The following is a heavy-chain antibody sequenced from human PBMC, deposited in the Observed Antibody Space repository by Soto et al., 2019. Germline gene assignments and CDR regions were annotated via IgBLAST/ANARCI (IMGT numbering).Heavy chain of an antibody. CDR3: ARGRWTYDFWSGYNYGMDV. CDR2: INHSGST. D-gene: IGHD3-3*01. V-gene: IGHV4-34*01. Sequence: SETLSLTCAVYGGSFSGYYWSWIRQPPGKGLEWIGEINHSGSTNYNPSFKSRVTISVDTSKNQFSLKLSSVTAADTAVYYCARGRWTYDFWSGYNYGMDVWGQGTTVTVSS. CDR1: GGSFSGYY. J-gene: IGHJ6*02.